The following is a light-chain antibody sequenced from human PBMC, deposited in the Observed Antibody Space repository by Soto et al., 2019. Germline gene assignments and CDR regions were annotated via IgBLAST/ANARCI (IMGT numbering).Light chain of an antibody. CDR2: AAS. V-gene: IGKV1-8*01. CDR3: QQYYSYPRT. J-gene: IGKJ1*01. Sequence: IRMTQSPSSLSASTGDRVTITCRASQGISSYLAWYQQKPGKAPKLLIYAASTLQSGVPSRFSGSGSGTDFTLTISCLQSEDFATYYSQQYYSYPRTFGQGTKVEIK. CDR1: QGISSY.